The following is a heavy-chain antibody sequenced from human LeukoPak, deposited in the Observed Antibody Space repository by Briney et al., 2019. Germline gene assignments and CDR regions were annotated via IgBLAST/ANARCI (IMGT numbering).Heavy chain of an antibody. J-gene: IGHJ4*02. Sequence: GGSLRLSCAASGFTFSSYSMNWVRQAPGKGLEWVSYISSSSTIYYADSVKGRFTISRDNAKNSLYLQMNSLRAEDTAVYYCARGARGSSSDFDYWGQGTLVTVSS. CDR1: GFTFSSYS. CDR3: ARGARGSSSDFDY. CDR2: ISSSSTI. D-gene: IGHD6-6*01. V-gene: IGHV3-48*01.